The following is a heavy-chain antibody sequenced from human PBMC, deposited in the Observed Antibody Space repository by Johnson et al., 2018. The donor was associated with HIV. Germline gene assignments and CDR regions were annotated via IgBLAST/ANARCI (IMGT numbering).Heavy chain of an antibody. D-gene: IGHD4-23*01. Sequence: VQLVESGGGLVKPGGSLRLSCAASGFTFSNAWMSWVRQAPGKGLEWVGRLQSKTDGGTTDYAAPMKGRFTISRDDAKNTLYLQMNSLKTEDTAVYYCTTKTTVVTLGFDIWGQGTMVTVSS. V-gene: IGHV3-15*01. CDR1: GFTFSNAW. CDR3: TTKTTVVTLGFDI. J-gene: IGHJ3*02. CDR2: LQSKTDGGTT.